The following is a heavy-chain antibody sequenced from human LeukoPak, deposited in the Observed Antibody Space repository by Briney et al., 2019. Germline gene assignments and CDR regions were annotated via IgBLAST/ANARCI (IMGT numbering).Heavy chain of an antibody. V-gene: IGHV3-21*01. CDR1: GFTFSSYS. D-gene: IGHD3-22*01. Sequence: GGSLRLSCAASGFTFSSYSMNWVRQAPGKGLKWVSSISSSSSYIYYADSVKGRFTISRDSAKNSLYLQMNSLRAEDTAVYYCARWGGSGYYFDAVGFDYWGQGTLVTVSS. CDR2: ISSSSSYI. CDR3: ARWGGSGYYFDAVGFDY. J-gene: IGHJ4*02.